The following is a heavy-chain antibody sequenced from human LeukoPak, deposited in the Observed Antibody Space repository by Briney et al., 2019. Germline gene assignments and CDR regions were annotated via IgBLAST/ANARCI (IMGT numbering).Heavy chain of an antibody. CDR1: GFTFDDYG. CDR2: INWNGGST. Sequence: GGSLRLSCAASGFTFDDYGMSWVRQAPGKGLEWVSGINWNGGSTGYADSVKGRFTVSRDNSKNTLYLQMNSLRAEDTAVYYCAKDVNVGGDYFDYWGQGTLVTVSS. J-gene: IGHJ4*02. D-gene: IGHD3-10*01. CDR3: AKDVNVGGDYFDY. V-gene: IGHV3-20*04.